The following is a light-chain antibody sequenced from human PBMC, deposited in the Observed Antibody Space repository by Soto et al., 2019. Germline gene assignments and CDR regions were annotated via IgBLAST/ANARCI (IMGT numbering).Light chain of an antibody. CDR3: CSYALL. CDR2: EGT. J-gene: IGLJ1*01. CDR1: NSDVGTHNL. Sequence: SVLTQPASVSGSPGQSITISCTGTNSDVGTHNLVSWYQQHPGKAPKLIIYEGTKRPSGASNRLFGSKSGNTASLTISGLQAEDEADYYCCSYALLFGTGTKVTVL. V-gene: IGLV2-23*01.